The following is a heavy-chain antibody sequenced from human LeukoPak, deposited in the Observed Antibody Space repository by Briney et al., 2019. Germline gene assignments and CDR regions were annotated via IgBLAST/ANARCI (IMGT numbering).Heavy chain of an antibody. Sequence: KASETLSLTCTVSGGSISSYYWSWIRQPPGKGLEWIGYIYYSGSTNYNPSLKSRVTMSLDTSRNQFSLKLSSVTAADTAVYYCARSDDSSNDPFDYWGQGTLVTVSS. V-gene: IGHV4-59*12. CDR3: ARSDDSSNDPFDY. D-gene: IGHD3-22*01. CDR1: GGSISSYY. J-gene: IGHJ4*02. CDR2: IYYSGST.